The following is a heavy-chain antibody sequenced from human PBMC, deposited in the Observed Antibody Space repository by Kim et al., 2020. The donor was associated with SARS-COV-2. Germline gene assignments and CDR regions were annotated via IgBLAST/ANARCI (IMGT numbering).Heavy chain of an antibody. Sequence: DSVKGRFTISRDNSKNILYLQMNSLGAEDSAIYYCARGIFSTSSGGYYFDDWGQGTLVTVSS. D-gene: IGHD6-6*01. CDR3: ARGIFSTSSGGYYFDD. V-gene: IGHV3-23*01. J-gene: IGHJ4*02.